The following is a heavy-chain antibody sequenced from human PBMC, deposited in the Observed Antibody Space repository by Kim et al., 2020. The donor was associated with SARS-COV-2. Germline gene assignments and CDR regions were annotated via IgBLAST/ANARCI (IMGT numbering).Heavy chain of an antibody. D-gene: IGHD6-19*01. Sequence: SETLSLTCAVSGGSISSSNWWSWVRQPPGKGLEWIGELSNSGSTNYNPSLKSRVTISVDKSKNQFSLKLSSVTAADTAVYYCARDLLAIAVEGGCDIWGQGTMVTVSS. CDR2: LSNSGST. CDR1: GGSISSSNW. V-gene: IGHV4-4*02. J-gene: IGHJ3*02. CDR3: ARDLLAIAVEGGCDI.